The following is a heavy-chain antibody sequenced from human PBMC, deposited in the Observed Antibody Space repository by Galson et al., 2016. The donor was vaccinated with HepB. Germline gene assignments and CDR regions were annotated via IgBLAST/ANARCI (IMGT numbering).Heavy chain of an antibody. J-gene: IGHJ4*02. CDR2: IYSSGST. Sequence: SETLSLTCAVSGDSISGYYWTWIRQPPGKGLQWIGYIYSSGSTNYSYSLKSRLTMSIDASKNQFSLKLTSVTAADTAVYYCAKGGTRRHDFWGQGILVTVSS. V-gene: IGHV4-59*01. CDR1: GDSISGYY. D-gene: IGHD1-1*01. CDR3: AKGGTRRHDF.